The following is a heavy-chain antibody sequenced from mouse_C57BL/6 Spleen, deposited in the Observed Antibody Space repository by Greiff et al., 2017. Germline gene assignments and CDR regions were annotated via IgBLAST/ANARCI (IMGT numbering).Heavy chain of an antibody. V-gene: IGHV5-16*01. Sequence: EVKLMESEGGLVQPGSSMKLSCTASGFTFSDYYMAWVRQVPEKGLEWVANINYDGSSTYYLDSLKSRFIISRDNAKNILYLQMSSLKSEDTATYYCARDNPDYYGSSYSSYWYFDVWGTGTTVTVSS. CDR3: ARDNPDYYGSSYSSYWYFDV. CDR2: INYDGSST. D-gene: IGHD1-1*01. CDR1: GFTFSDYY. J-gene: IGHJ1*03.